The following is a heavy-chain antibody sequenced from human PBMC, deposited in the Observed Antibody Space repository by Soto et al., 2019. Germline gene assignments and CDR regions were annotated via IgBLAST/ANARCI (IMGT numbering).Heavy chain of an antibody. Sequence: QVPLVQSGAEVKKPGASVKVSCKTSGYTFTSYGISWVRQAPGQGLEWMGWISAHNGNTNYAQKLQGRVTVTTDTSTSTAYMELRSLRSDDTAAYYCARVRDFWSGHPFDYWGQGTLVTVSS. J-gene: IGHJ4*02. CDR3: ARVRDFWSGHPFDY. CDR2: ISAHNGNT. D-gene: IGHD3-3*01. CDR1: GYTFTSYG. V-gene: IGHV1-18*01.